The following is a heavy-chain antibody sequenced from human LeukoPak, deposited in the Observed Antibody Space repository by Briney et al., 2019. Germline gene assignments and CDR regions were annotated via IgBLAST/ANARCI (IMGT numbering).Heavy chain of an antibody. CDR2: ISSSSSYI. CDR3: AREYFSSGLDY. D-gene: IGHD6-19*01. CDR1: GFTFSSYA. Sequence: GGSLRLSCAASGFTFSSYAMSWVRQAPGKGLEWVSSISSSSSYIYYADSVKGRFTISRDNAKNSLYLQMNSLRAEDTAVYYCAREYFSSGLDYWGQGTLVTVSS. J-gene: IGHJ4*02. V-gene: IGHV3-21*01.